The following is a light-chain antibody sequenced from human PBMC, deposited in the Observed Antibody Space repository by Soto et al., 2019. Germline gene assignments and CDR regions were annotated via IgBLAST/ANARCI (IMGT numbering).Light chain of an antibody. Sequence: QSVLTQPASVSRSPGQSITISCTRTSSDVGGYIYVSWYQQHPGKAPKLMIYDVTSRPSGVSYRFSGSKSGNTASLTISGLQAEDDADYYCSSYTTSSSYVFGTGTKVTVL. CDR1: SSDVGGYIY. CDR2: DVT. V-gene: IGLV2-14*01. CDR3: SSYTTSSSYV. J-gene: IGLJ1*01.